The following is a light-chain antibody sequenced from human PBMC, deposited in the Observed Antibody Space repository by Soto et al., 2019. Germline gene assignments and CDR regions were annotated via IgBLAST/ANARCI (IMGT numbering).Light chain of an antibody. CDR1: SSDVGGYNY. CDR2: EVT. V-gene: IGLV2-8*01. J-gene: IGLJ2*01. CDR3: SSYAGSNSVL. Sequence: QSALTQPPSASGSPGQSVTISCTGMSSDVGGYNYVSWYQQHPGKAPKLMIYEVTKRPSGVPHRFSGSKSGNTASLTVSGLQAEDEDDYYCSSYAGSNSVLFGGGTQLTVL.